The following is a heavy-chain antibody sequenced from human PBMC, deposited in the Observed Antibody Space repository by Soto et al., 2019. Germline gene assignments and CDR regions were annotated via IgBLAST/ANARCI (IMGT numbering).Heavy chain of an antibody. Sequence: SSETLSLTCTVSGGSISSGGYYWSWIRQHPGKGLEWIGYIYYSGSTYYNPSLKSRVSISINTSQNQFSLKLRSVTAADTAVYYCARVASLGYCSSTSCSPPNWFDPWGQGTLVTVSS. CDR1: GGSISSGGYY. V-gene: IGHV4-31*03. J-gene: IGHJ5*02. CDR3: ARVASLGYCSSTSCSPPNWFDP. D-gene: IGHD2-2*01. CDR2: IYYSGST.